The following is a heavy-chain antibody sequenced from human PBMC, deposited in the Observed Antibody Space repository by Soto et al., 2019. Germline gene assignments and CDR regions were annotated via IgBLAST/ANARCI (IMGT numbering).Heavy chain of an antibody. J-gene: IGHJ4*02. CDR2: IYYSGSI. CDR1: VCSMSSGGSC. Sequence: TLSLSCTVSVCSMSSGGSCWSLIRRPPGKGLEWIGYIYYSGSIYYNPSLKSRVTISVDTSKNQFSLKLSSVTAADTAVYYCARAPCSGGSCLFDYWGQGTLVTVSS. D-gene: IGHD2-15*01. CDR3: ARAPCSGGSCLFDY. V-gene: IGHV4-30-4*01.